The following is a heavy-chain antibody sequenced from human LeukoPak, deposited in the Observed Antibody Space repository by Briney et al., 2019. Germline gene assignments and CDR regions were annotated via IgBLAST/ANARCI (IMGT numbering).Heavy chain of an antibody. J-gene: IGHJ4*02. D-gene: IGHD4-17*01. CDR3: ARVGGIYGDYPSGPY. V-gene: IGHV4-39*07. CDR2: IYYSGST. CDR1: GGSISSSSYY. Sequence: SETLSLTCTVSGGSISSSSYYWGWIRQPPGKGLEWIGSIYYSGSTYYNPSLKSRVTISVDTSKNQFSLKLSSVTAADTAVYYCARVGGIYGDYPSGPYWGQGTLVTVSS.